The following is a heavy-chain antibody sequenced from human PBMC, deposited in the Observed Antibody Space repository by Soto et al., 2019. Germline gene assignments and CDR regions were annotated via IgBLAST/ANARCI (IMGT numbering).Heavy chain of an antibody. V-gene: IGHV4-31*03. J-gene: IGHJ4*02. D-gene: IGHD5-18*01. CDR3: ARGGDSYTIFDY. CDR1: GGSISSGGFY. Sequence: SETLSLTCTVSGGSISSGGFYWSWIRQYPGKGLEWIGYIYHSGSTYYNPSLKSRLSMSIDASKNQFSLKLSSVTAADTALYFCARGGDSYTIFDYWGQGTRVTVSS. CDR2: IYHSGST.